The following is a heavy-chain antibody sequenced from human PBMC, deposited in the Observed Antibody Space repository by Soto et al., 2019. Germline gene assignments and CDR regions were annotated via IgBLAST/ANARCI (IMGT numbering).Heavy chain of an antibody. Sequence: QVQLVQSGAEVKKPGSSVKVSCKASGGTLSSYAISWVRQAPGQGLEWMGGIIPIFGTANYAQKFQGRGTITADEATSTAYIEMSSRRSEDTAVYYCAAATVTTSPSFSRYGMDVWGQGTTDTVSS. CDR2: IIPIFGTA. D-gene: IGHD4-17*01. CDR1: GGTLSSYA. J-gene: IGHJ6*02. V-gene: IGHV1-69*01. CDR3: AAATVTTSPSFSRYGMDV.